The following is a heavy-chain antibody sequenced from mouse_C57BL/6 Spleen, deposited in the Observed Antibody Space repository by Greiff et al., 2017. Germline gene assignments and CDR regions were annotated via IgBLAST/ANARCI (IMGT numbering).Heavy chain of an antibody. V-gene: IGHV7-3*01. CDR2: IRNKANGYTT. Sequence: EVKVEESGGGLVQPGGSLSLSCAASGFTFTDYYMSWVRQPPGKALEWLGFIRNKANGYTTEYSASVKGRFTISRDNSQSILYLQMNALRAEDSATYYCARRLGGYAMDYWGQGTSVTVSS. CDR1: GFTFTDYY. CDR3: ARRLGGYAMDY. D-gene: IGHD4-1*01. J-gene: IGHJ4*01.